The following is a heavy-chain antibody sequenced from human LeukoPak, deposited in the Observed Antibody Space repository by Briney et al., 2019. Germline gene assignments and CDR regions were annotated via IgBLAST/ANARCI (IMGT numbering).Heavy chain of an antibody. CDR3: ARGGAYDFWSGINIGGYFDY. D-gene: IGHD3-3*01. V-gene: IGHV1-69*13. CDR2: IIPIFGTA. J-gene: IGHJ4*02. CDR1: GGTFSSYA. Sequence: GASVKVSCKASGGTFSSYAISWVRQAPGQGLEWMGGIIPIFGTANYAQKFQGRVTITADESTSTAYMELSSLRSEDTAVYYCARGGAYDFWSGINIGGYFDYWGQGTLVTVSS.